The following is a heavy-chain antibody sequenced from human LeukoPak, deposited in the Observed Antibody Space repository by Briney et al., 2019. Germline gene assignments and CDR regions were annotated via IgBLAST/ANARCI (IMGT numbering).Heavy chain of an antibody. V-gene: IGHV4-39*01. Sequence: PSETLSLTCTVSGGSISSSSYYWGWIRQPPGKGLEWIGSFYYSGSTYYNPSLKSRVTISVDTSKNQFSLKLSSVTAADTAVYYCARHCSSTSWPRDYYYYMDVWGKGTTVTVSS. CDR1: GGSISSSSYY. CDR2: FYYSGST. J-gene: IGHJ6*03. CDR3: ARHCSSTSWPRDYYYYMDV. D-gene: IGHD2-2*01.